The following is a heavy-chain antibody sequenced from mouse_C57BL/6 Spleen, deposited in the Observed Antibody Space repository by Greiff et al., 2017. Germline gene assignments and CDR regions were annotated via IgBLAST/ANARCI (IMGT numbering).Heavy chain of an antibody. CDR2: IYSGNGDN. V-gene: IGHV1-12*01. D-gene: IGHD2-4*01. Sequence: LQESGAELVRPGASVKMSCKVSGYTFTSDNLHWVMQTPRQGLEWIGTIYSGNGDNSYNQKFKGKATLTVDKSSSTAYMQLSSMTSEDSAVYFCARWDYDGVLFAYWGQGTLVTVSA. CDR3: ARWDYDGVLFAY. J-gene: IGHJ3*01. CDR1: GYTFTSDN.